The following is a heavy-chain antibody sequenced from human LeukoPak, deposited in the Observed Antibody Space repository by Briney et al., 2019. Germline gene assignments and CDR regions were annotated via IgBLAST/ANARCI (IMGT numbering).Heavy chain of an antibody. CDR1: GRSITSVSYS. J-gene: IGHJ5*02. D-gene: IGHD6-13*01. V-gene: IGHV4-39*07. Sequence: SETLSLICTVSGRSITSVSYSWTWIRQPPGKGLEWIESIYYSGSTYYNPSLKSRVTISVDTSKNQFSLKLSSVTAADTAVYYCARDPGIAAAGKVSRGGQNWFDPWGQGTLVTVSS. CDR2: IYYSGST. CDR3: ARDPGIAAAGKVSRGGQNWFDP.